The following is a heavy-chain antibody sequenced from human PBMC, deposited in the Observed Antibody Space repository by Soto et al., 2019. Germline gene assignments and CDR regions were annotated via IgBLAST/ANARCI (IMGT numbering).Heavy chain of an antibody. CDR1: GYTFTSYY. CDR2: INPNGGST. CDR3: ARGLGLGDY. J-gene: IGHJ4*02. V-gene: IGHV1-46*04. Sequence: QVQLVQSGAEVEKPGASVKLSCKASGYTFTSYYIHWVRQAPGQGLEWIGIINPNGGSTNYAYTLKGRLTVTRDTSTATVYMELGALTSEDTAVYYCARGLGLGDYWGQGTLVTVSS. D-gene: IGHD3-9*01.